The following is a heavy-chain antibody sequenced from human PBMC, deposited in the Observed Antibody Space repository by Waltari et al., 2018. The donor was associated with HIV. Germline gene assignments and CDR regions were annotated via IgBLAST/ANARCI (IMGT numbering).Heavy chain of an antibody. D-gene: IGHD2-15*01. V-gene: IGHV3-7*01. CDR2: IKQDGSEK. J-gene: IGHJ3*02. CDR1: GFTFSTYW. CDR3: ARMIVVVVAATGAFES. Sequence: EVHLVESGGGLVQPGGFLRLSCPASGFTFSTYWMRWVRQAPRKGLEWGANIKQDGSEKYYVDSVKGRFTISRDNAKNSLYLQMNSLRAEDTAVYYCARMIVVVVAATGAFESWGQGTMVTVSS.